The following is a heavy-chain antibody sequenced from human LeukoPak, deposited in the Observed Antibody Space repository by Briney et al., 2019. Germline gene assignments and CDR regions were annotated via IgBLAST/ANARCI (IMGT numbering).Heavy chain of an antibody. Sequence: GGSLRLSCAVSGFSVSDKYMSWVRQAPGKGLEWVSVLYTGGNKYYADFVKGRFTISRDNSNNMVFLQMNSLTVEDTALYYCAGGQMLTSGGFDNWGQGTLVTVSS. D-gene: IGHD3-16*01. CDR1: GFSVSDKY. CDR3: AGGQMLTSGGFDN. J-gene: IGHJ4*02. CDR2: LYTGGNK. V-gene: IGHV3-53*01.